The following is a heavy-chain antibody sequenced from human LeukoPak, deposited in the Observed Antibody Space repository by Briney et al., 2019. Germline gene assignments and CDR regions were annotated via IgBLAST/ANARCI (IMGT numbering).Heavy chain of an antibody. Sequence: SETLSLTCSVSDGSFSGFYCSWIRQAPGKGLEWLGEIHHSGITNYNPSLRSRLTLSEDTPNTQFSLKLTSVTAADTALYFCARGHSTSGFDIWGRGTQVTVSS. V-gene: IGHV4-34*01. J-gene: IGHJ4*02. CDR1: DGSFSGFY. D-gene: IGHD2-2*01. CDR2: IHHSGIT. CDR3: ARGHSTSGFDI.